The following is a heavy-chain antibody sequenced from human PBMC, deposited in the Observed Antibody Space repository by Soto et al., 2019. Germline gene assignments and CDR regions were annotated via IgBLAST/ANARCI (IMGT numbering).Heavy chain of an antibody. CDR2: IFHSLGA. CDR3: VRDLNGSGDY. CDR1: GGSTTSDY. D-gene: IGHD3-10*01. J-gene: IGHJ4*02. V-gene: IGHV4-59*01. Sequence: SETLSLTCTVCGGSTTSDYWSWIRQPPGKGLEWLGYIFHSLGAKYNPSLGSRGTISSDTSKNQLSLSLRSVTAADTAIYFCVRDLNGSGDYWGQGTLVTVSS.